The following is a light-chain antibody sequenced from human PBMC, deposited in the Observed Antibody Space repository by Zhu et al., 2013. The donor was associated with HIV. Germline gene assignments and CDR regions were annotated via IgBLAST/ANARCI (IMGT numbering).Light chain of an antibody. Sequence: EIVMTQSPATLSVSPGERVPLSCRASQSLGSDLAWYQQKPGQAPRLLIYGAYARAAGIPARFSGSGSGTEFTFTISSLHSEDYAVYYCQQRNNWPALTFGGGTKVEV. CDR1: QSLGSD. CDR2: GAY. V-gene: IGKV3-15*01. CDR3: QQRNNWPALT. J-gene: IGKJ4*01.